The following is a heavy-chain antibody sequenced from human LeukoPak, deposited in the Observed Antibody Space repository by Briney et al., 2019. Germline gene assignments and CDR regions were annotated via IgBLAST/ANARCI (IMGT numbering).Heavy chain of an antibody. CDR3: ATPREAYSSSWYSFDY. V-gene: IGHV1-24*01. CDR2: FDPEDGET. D-gene: IGHD6-13*01. CDR1: GYTLTELS. Sequence: ASVKVSCKVSGYTLTELSMHWVRQAPGKGLEWMGGFDPEDGETIYAQKFQGRVTMTEDTSTDTAYMELSSLRSEDTAVYYCATPREAYSSSWYSFDYWGQGTLVTVSS. J-gene: IGHJ4*02.